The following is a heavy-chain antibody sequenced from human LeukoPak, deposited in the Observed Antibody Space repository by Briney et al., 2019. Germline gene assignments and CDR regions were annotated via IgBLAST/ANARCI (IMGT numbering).Heavy chain of an antibody. CDR2: IYPGDSDT. V-gene: IGHV5-51*01. Sequence: GESLKISCKGSGYSFTTYWIGWVRQMPGEGLEWMGIIYPGDSDTRYSPSFQGQVTISADKSINTAYLQWSSLKASDTAMYYCARQGRSSSWYDYYYYMDVWGKGTTVTVSS. CDR1: GYSFTTYW. J-gene: IGHJ6*03. CDR3: ARQGRSSSWYDYYYYMDV. D-gene: IGHD6-13*01.